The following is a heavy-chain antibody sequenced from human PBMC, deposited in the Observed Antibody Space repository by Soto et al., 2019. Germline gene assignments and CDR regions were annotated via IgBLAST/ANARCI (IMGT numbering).Heavy chain of an antibody. CDR1: GFIFDSYG. CDR3: AKVFNTVGWGSCSGGTCYDYYYHYGMDV. J-gene: IGHJ6*02. Sequence: QVQLVESGGGVVQPGRSLGLSCAASGFIFDSYGMHWVRQAPGKGLEWVSFISYDGSHVYYADSVKGRFTISRDNSKNTLYLQMNSLRAEDTAVYYCAKVFNTVGWGSCSGGTCYDYYYHYGMDVWGQGTTVTVSS. V-gene: IGHV3-30*18. CDR2: ISYDGSHV. D-gene: IGHD2-15*01.